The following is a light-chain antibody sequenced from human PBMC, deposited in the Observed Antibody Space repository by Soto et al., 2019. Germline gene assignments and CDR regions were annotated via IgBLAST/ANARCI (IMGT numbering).Light chain of an antibody. V-gene: IGKV3-20*01. J-gene: IGKJ2*01. CDR1: ERVATSY. CDR2: DTS. CDR3: QQYGRSPLYT. Sequence: DIVLTQSPVILSLSPGASATLSCRASERVATSYFAWYQQRRGQAPTLLIYDTSTRATGVPARFTGSGSGTEFTLTISSVEPEDFAVYYCQQYGRSPLYTFGQGTQLEI.